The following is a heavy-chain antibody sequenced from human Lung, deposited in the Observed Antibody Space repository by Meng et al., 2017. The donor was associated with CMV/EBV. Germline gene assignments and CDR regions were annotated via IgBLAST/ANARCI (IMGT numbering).Heavy chain of an antibody. J-gene: IGHJ5*02. Sequence: FSAYHVHWVRQAPRQCLEWVGMYTPSGRGPTYAQHFQGSVTMTSATSTGTVYMDLRGLTSDDTALYFCASVYCTTPRCSYNPHWYAPWGQGTLVTVSS. CDR3: ASVYCTTPRCSYNPHWYAP. D-gene: IGHD2-2*01. V-gene: IGHV1-46*01. CDR2: YTPSGRGP. CDR1: FSAYH.